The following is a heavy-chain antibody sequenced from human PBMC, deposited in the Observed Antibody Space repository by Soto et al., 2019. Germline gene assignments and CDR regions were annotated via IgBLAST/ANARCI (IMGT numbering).Heavy chain of an antibody. Sequence: EVQLVESGGGLVQPGGSLRLSCAASGFTVSSNYMSWVRQAPGKGLEWVSVIYSGGSTYYAESVKGRFTISRHNSKNTLYLQMNSLRAEDTAVYYCARDRSGSGGKDTAFDIWGQGTMVTVSS. CDR1: GFTVSSNY. V-gene: IGHV3-53*04. CDR2: IYSGGST. J-gene: IGHJ3*02. D-gene: IGHD2-15*01. CDR3: ARDRSGSGGKDTAFDI.